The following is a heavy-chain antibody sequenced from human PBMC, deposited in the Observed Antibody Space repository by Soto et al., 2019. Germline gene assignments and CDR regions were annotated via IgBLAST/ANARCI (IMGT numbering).Heavy chain of an antibody. V-gene: IGHV5-51*01. CDR2: IYPSDSDT. CDR1: GYNFAGYW. Sequence: PGESLKISCKGSGYNFAGYWIAWVRQMPGKGLELMGIIYPSDSDTRYRPSFQGQVTISADKSLSSAYLQWSSLRASDTPMYYCERGGVATRTFDYWGQGTPVTVSS. D-gene: IGHD3-3*01. J-gene: IGHJ4*02. CDR3: ERGGVATRTFDY.